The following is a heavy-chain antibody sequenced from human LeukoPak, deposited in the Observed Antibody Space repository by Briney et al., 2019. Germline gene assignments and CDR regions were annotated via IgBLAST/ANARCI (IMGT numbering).Heavy chain of an antibody. CDR2: IKQDGSEK. V-gene: IGHV3-7*01. CDR3: AKVVI. Sequence: GGSLRLSCAASGFTFSSYAMSWVRQAPGKGLEWVANIKQDGSEKYYVDSVKGRFTISRDNAKNSLYLQMNSLRAEDTAVYYCAKVVIWGQGTMVTVSS. CDR1: GFTFSSYA. J-gene: IGHJ3*02.